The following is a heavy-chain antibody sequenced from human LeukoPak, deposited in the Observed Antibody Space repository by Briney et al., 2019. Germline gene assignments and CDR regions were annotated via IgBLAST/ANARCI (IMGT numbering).Heavy chain of an antibody. Sequence: GGSLRLSCAASGFTVSSNYMSWVRQAPGKGLEWVSVINSGGSTYYADSVKGRFTISRDNSKNTLYLQMNSLRAEDTAVYYCARDLVRSGYERWYDYWGQGTLVTVSS. D-gene: IGHD5-12*01. J-gene: IGHJ4*02. V-gene: IGHV3-53*01. CDR2: INSGGST. CDR1: GFTVSSNY. CDR3: ARDLVRSGYERWYDY.